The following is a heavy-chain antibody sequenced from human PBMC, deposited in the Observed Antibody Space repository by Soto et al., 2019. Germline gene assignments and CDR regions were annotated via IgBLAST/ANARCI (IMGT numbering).Heavy chain of an antibody. D-gene: IGHD3-9*01. J-gene: IGHJ6*02. CDR2: IIPIFGTA. CDR3: ALYLYDILTGYYGPVSDV. V-gene: IGHV1-69*06. Sequence: SVKVSCKASGGTFSSYAISWVRQAPGQGLEWMGGIIPIFGTANYAQKFQGRVTITADKSTSTAYMELSSLRSEDTAVYYCALYLYDILTGYYGPVSDVWGQGTTVTVSS. CDR1: GGTFSSYA.